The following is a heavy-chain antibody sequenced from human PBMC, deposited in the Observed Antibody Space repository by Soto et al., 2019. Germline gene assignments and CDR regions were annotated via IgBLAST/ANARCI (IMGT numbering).Heavy chain of an antibody. J-gene: IGHJ6*02. D-gene: IGHD2-2*01. CDR2: IIPIFGTA. V-gene: IGHV1-69*06. CDR3: ARDSGVVVPAANGRSYYYYYGMDV. Sequence: GASVKVSCKASGGTFSSYAISWVRQAPGQGLEWMGGIIPIFGTANYAQKFQGRVKITADKSTSTAYMELSSLRSEDTAVYYCARDSGVVVPAANGRSYYYYYGMDVWGQGTTVTVSS. CDR1: GGTFSSYA.